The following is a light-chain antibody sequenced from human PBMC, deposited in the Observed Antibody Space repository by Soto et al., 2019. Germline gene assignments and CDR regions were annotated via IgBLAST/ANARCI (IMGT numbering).Light chain of an antibody. V-gene: IGKV3-20*01. J-gene: IGKJ4*01. Sequence: EIVLTQSPGTLSLSPGERATLSCRASQSVSSNYLVWYQQKPGQAPRLLIYGASSRATGIPDRFSGSGYETDFTLTISRLEPEDFAVYYCQQYGSSPLTFGGGTKVEIK. CDR2: GAS. CDR3: QQYGSSPLT. CDR1: QSVSSNY.